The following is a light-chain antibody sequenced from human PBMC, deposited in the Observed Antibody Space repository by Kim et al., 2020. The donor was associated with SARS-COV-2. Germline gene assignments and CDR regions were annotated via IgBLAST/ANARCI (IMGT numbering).Light chain of an antibody. Sequence: VCPGERATLACRASESVRNNLAWYQQKPGQAPRLLIYAASTRATDIPGRFSGSGSGTEFTLTISSLQSEDFAVYYCQQYNDWPPSFGGGTKVDIK. CDR1: ESVRNN. CDR2: AAS. CDR3: QQYNDWPPS. J-gene: IGKJ4*01. V-gene: IGKV3-15*01.